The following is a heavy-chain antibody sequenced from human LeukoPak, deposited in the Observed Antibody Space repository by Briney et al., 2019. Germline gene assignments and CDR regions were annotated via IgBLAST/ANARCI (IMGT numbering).Heavy chain of an antibody. V-gene: IGHV2-5*02. CDR2: IYWDDDS. D-gene: IGHD5-18*01. CDR1: GVSLSTSGVG. Sequence: ESGPTLVKPTQTLTLTCSLSGVSLSTSGVGVGWIRQPPGKALEWLSLIYWDDDSRYSPSLKSRITIAKDTSKHQVVLTLTNMDSVDTATYYCAHSQVFSYGSFHDAYDIWGLGMLVTVSS. CDR3: AHSQVFSYGSFHDAYDI. J-gene: IGHJ3*02.